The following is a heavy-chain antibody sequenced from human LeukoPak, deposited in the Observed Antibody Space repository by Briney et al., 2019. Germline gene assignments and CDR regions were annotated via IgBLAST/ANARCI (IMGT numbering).Heavy chain of an antibody. CDR3: ARDLATVATPYFDY. CDR1: GYTFTSYD. J-gene: IGHJ4*02. V-gene: IGHV1-2*01. CDR2: INPNSGGT. Sequence: ASVKVSCKASGYTFTSYDINWVRQATGQELEWMGWINPNSGGTNYAQKFQGRVSGTRDTSISTVYMELSRLTYDDTAVYYCARDLATVATPYFDYWGQGALVTVSS. D-gene: IGHD4-23*01.